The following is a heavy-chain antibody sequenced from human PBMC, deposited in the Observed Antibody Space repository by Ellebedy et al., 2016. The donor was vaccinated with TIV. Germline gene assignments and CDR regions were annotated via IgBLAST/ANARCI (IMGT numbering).Heavy chain of an antibody. Sequence: ASVKVSCXASGYTFTGYYMHWVRQAPGQGLEWMGIINPSGGSTSYAQKFQGRVTMTRDTSTSTVYMELSSLRSEDTAVYYCARGVRSDGYIDYWGQGTLVTVSS. D-gene: IGHD5-24*01. CDR2: INPSGGST. J-gene: IGHJ4*02. V-gene: IGHV1-46*01. CDR3: ARGVRSDGYIDY. CDR1: GYTFTGYY.